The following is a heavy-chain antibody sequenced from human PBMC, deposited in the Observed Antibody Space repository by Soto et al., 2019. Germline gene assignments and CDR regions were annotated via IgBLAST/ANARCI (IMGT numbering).Heavy chain of an antibody. D-gene: IGHD2-2*02. J-gene: IGHJ4*02. V-gene: IGHV1-69*06. CDR2: IIPIFNST. CDR1: GSRFSNYV. CDR3: AREGRGKKAGYNGLVSLGY. Sequence: QVQLVQSGGEVKTPGSSLKVSCKVSGSRFSNYVISWVRQAPGHGLEWLGRIIPIFNSTKYAQSFQGRVTITADKSTSTASLELSSLRSDDTAVYYCAREGRGKKAGYNGLVSLGYWGQGTLVTVSS.